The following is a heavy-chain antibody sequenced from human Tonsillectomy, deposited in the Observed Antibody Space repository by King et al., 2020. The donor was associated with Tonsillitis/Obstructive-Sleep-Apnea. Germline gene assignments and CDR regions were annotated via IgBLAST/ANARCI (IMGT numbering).Heavy chain of an antibody. CDR3: ARDIVVVPAAGWYFDL. CDR1: GFTFSSYW. Sequence: QLVQSGGGLVQPGGSLRLSCAASGFTFSSYWMSWVRQAPGKGLEWVANIKKDGSEKYYVDSVKGRFTISRDNAKNSLYLQMNSLRAEDTAVYYCARDIVVVPAAGWYFDLWGRGTLVTVSS. D-gene: IGHD2-2*01. V-gene: IGHV3-7*01. CDR2: IKKDGSEK. J-gene: IGHJ2*01.